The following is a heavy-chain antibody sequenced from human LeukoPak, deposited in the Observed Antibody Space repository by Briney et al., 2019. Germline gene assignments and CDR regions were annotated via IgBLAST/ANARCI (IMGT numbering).Heavy chain of an antibody. CDR2: ISSIGSTI. V-gene: IGHV3-11*04. D-gene: IGHD1-20*01. CDR3: ASNWNDWLPFDY. J-gene: IGHJ4*02. Sequence: GGSLRLSCAASGFTFSDYYMSWIRQAPGKGLEWVSYISSIGSTIYYADSVKGRFTVSRDNAKNSLYLQMNSLRAEDTAVYYCASNWNDWLPFDYWGQGTLVTVSS. CDR1: GFTFSDYY.